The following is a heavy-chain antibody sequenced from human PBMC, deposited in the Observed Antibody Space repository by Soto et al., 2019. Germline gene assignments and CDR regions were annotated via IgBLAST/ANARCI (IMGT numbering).Heavy chain of an antibody. CDR1: GFTFSSYG. CDR2: ISYDGSNK. V-gene: IGHV3-30*18. Sequence: GGSLRLSCAASGFTFSSYGMHWVRQAPGKGLEWVAVISYDGSNKYYADSVKGRFTISRDNSKNTLYLQMNSLRAEDTAVYYCAKDLRFLEWFNWFDPWGQGTLVTVS. D-gene: IGHD3-3*01. CDR3: AKDLRFLEWFNWFDP. J-gene: IGHJ5*02.